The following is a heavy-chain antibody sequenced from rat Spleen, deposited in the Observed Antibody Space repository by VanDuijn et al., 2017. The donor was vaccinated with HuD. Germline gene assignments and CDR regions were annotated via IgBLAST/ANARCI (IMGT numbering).Heavy chain of an antibody. D-gene: IGHD1-3*01. V-gene: IGHV5-20*01. J-gene: IGHJ3*01. CDR2: ISYDGSAT. CDR1: GFTFSNYD. CDR3: TIYSDYGNSPFAY. Sequence: EVQLVESGGGLVQPGRSMKLSCTASGFTFSNYDMAWVRQAPTKGLEWVASISYDGSATYYRASVKGRFTLSIDNAKSTLYLQMDSLRSEDTATYYCTIYSDYGNSPFAYWGQGTLVTVSS.